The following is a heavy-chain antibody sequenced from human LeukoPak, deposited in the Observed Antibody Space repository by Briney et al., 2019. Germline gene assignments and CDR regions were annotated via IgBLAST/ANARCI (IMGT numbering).Heavy chain of an antibody. CDR2: MSPNSGNT. CDR3: ARGPEYGYSYGYSVDY. D-gene: IGHD5-18*01. J-gene: IGHJ4*02. Sequence: ASVNVSCKASGYTFTSYDINWVRQATGQGLEWMGWMSPNSGNTDYAQKFQGRVTMTRNTSISTAYMELSRLRSEDAAVYYCARGPEYGYSYGYSVDYWGQGPLVPVSS. CDR1: GYTFTSYD. V-gene: IGHV1-8*01.